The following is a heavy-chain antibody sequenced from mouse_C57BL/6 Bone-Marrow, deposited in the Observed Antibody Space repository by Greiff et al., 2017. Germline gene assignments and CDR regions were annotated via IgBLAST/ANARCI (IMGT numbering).Heavy chain of an antibody. CDR1: GFTFSSYA. V-gene: IGHV5-4*01. Sequence: EVQRVESGGGLVKPGGSLKLSCAASGFTFSSYAMSWVRQTPEKRLEWVATISDGGSYTYYPDNVKGRFTISRDNAKNNLYLQMSHLKSEDTAMYYCARDRRLRRGYYYAMDYWGQGTSVTVSS. CDR2: ISDGGSYT. D-gene: IGHD2-2*01. CDR3: ARDRRLRRGYYYAMDY. J-gene: IGHJ4*01.